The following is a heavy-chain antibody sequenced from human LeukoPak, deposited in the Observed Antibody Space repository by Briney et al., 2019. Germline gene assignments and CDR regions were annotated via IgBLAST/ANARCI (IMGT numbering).Heavy chain of an antibody. D-gene: IGHD3-22*01. Sequence: GGSLRLSCAASGFTFSSYAMSWVRQAPGKGLEWVSAISGSGGSTYYADSVKGRFTISRDNSKNTLYLQMNSLRAEDTAVYYCAKVRDLSYYDSSVYPFDYWGQGTLVTVSS. CDR2: ISGSGGST. CDR3: AKVRDLSYYDSSVYPFDY. V-gene: IGHV3-23*01. CDR1: GFTFSSYA. J-gene: IGHJ4*02.